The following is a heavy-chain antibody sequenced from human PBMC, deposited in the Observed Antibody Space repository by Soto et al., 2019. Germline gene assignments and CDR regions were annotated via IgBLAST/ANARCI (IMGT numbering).Heavy chain of an antibody. V-gene: IGHV3-21*01. CDR3: ARDSREYNAYDYN. CDR2: ITITGFI. Sequence: PGGSLRLSFAASGLPFSHSWMSWVRQPPGKGLEWVSIITITGFIDYADSVKGRFTISRDNAKSSLYLQMNSLRAEDTAVYYCARDSREYNAYDYNWGQGTLVTVCS. CDR1: GLPFSHSW. D-gene: IGHD5-12*01. J-gene: IGHJ4*02.